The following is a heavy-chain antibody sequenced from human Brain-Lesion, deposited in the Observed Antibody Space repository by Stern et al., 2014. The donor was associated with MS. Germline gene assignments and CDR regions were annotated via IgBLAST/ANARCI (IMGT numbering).Heavy chain of an antibody. J-gene: IGHJ4*02. D-gene: IGHD3-22*01. V-gene: IGHV1-2*04. Sequence: VQLLESGAEVKKPGASVKVSCKASGYTFTGYYMHWVRQAPGQGLEWIGWINPKSGGTNYAQKFQGWVTMTRDTSINTAYMELSRLRSDDTAVYYCATYYYDSTGYNDFWGQGTLVTVSS. CDR2: INPKSGGT. CDR1: GYTFTGYY. CDR3: ATYYYDSTGYNDF.